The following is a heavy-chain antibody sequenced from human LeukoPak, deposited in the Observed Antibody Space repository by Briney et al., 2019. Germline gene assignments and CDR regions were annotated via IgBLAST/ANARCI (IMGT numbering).Heavy chain of an antibody. D-gene: IGHD4-23*01. V-gene: IGHV4-61*03. Sequence: TETLSLTCTVSAGSISSGSYYGTWTPQPPGKRLECIGYISYSGNPYYNPSLTSRLTISLDPSQNHFSLSLSSVTAADTAIYYCARAPYYGSNSRGAFDIWGQGTMVAVSS. J-gene: IGHJ3*02. CDR1: AGSISSGSYY. CDR2: ISYSGNP. CDR3: ARAPYYGSNSRGAFDI.